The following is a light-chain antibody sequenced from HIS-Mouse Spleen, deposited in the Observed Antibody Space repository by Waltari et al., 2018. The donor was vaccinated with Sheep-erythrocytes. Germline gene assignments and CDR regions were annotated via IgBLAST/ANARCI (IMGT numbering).Light chain of an antibody. J-gene: IGLJ1*01. CDR2: GVS. V-gene: IGLV2-14*03. CDR1: SSDVGGYNY. Sequence: QSALTQPASVSGSPGQSITISCTGTSSDVGGYNYVSWYQQHPGKAPNRMIYGVSNRPSVVSNRFSGSKSGNTSSLTISGLQAEDEADYYCSSYTSSSSYVFGTVTKVTVL. CDR3: SSYTSSSSYV.